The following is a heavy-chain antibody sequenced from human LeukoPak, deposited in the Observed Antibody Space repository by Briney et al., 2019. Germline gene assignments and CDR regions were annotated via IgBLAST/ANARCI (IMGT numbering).Heavy chain of an antibody. D-gene: IGHD5-24*01. CDR3: ARGGRDGYNEWGEFDY. CDR1: GGSFSGYY. Sequence: SETLSLTCAVYGGSFSGYYWSWIRQPPGKGLEWIGEINHSGSTNYNPFLKSRVTISVDTSKNQFSLKLSSVTAADTAVYYCARGGRDGYNEWGEFDYWGQGTLVTVSS. CDR2: INHSGST. J-gene: IGHJ4*02. V-gene: IGHV4-34*01.